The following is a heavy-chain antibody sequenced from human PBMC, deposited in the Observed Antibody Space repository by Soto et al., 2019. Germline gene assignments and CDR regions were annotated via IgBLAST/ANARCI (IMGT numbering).Heavy chain of an antibody. Sequence: GSLRLSCAASGFTFSSYAMSWVRQAPGKGLEWVSAISGSGGSTYYADSVKGRFTISRDNSKNTLYLQMNSLGAEDTAVYYCAKDGGFCSSTSRRLNWFDPWGQGPLVTVPS. V-gene: IGHV3-23*01. CDR1: GFTFSSYA. J-gene: IGHJ5*02. D-gene: IGHD2-2*01. CDR2: ISGSGGST. CDR3: AKDGGFCSSTSRRLNWFDP.